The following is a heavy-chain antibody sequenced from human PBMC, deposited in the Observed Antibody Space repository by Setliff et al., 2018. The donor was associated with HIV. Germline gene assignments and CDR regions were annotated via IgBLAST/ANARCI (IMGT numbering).Heavy chain of an antibody. CDR1: GYTFTGYY. J-gene: IGHJ5*02. CDR2: INPDSGGT. V-gene: IGHV1-2*06. D-gene: IGHD1-20*01. CDR3: ARNVPGILPRWVGFDP. Sequence: ASVKVSCKASGYTFTGYYMHWVRQAPGQGLEWMGRINPDSGGTNLAQKFLGRVTLTRDTSISTAYMELSRLRSDDTAVYYCARNVPGILPRWVGFDPWGQGTLVTVSA.